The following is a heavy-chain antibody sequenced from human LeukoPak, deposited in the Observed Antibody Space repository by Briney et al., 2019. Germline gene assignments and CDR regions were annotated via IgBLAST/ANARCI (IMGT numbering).Heavy chain of an antibody. V-gene: IGHV4-39*07. J-gene: IGHJ4*02. D-gene: IGHD4-17*01. CDR3: ARDNPTTVTTQYYFDY. CDR1: GGSISSSSYY. CDR2: IYYSGST. Sequence: SETLSLTCTVSGGSISSSSYYWGWIRQPPGKGLEWIGSIYYSGSTYYNPSLKSRVTISVDTSKNQFSLKLSSVTAADTAVYCCARDNPTTVTTQYYFDYWGQGNLVTVSS.